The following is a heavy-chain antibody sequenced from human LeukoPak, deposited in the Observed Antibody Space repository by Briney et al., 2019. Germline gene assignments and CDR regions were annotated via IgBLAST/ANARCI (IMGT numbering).Heavy chain of an antibody. Sequence: ASVNVSCKASGYTFTGYYMHWVRQAPGQGLEWMGWINPNSGGTNYAQKFQGRVTMTRDTSISTAYMELSRLRSDDTAVYYCARDDPRSGKVYCCQGTVVTVSS. V-gene: IGHV1-2*02. CDR3: ARDDPRSGKVY. D-gene: IGHD2-15*01. CDR2: INPNSGGT. CDR1: GYTFTGYY. J-gene: IGHJ4*02.